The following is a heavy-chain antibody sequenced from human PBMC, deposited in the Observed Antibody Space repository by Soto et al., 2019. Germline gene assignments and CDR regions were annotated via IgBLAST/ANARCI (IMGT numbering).Heavy chain of an antibody. J-gene: IGHJ6*03. D-gene: IGHD2-15*01. CDR1: GFTFSSYS. Sequence: GGSLRLSCAASGFTFSSYSMNWVRQAPGKGLEWVSSISSSSSYIYYADSVKGRFTISRDNAKNSLYLQMNSLRAEDTAVYYCARRRVLGCSGGSCYLRYEVDVGGRDNYYMDVWGKGTTVTVS. CDR2: ISSSSSYI. V-gene: IGHV3-21*01. CDR3: ARRRVLGCSGGSCYLRYEVDVGGRDNYYMDV.